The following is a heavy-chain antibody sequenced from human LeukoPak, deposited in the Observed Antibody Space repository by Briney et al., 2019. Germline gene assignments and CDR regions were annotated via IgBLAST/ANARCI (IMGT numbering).Heavy chain of an antibody. J-gene: IGHJ6*03. CDR1: GGSISSGSYY. V-gene: IGHV4-61*02. Sequence: SETLSLTCTVSGGSISSGSYYWSWIRQPAGKGLEWIGRIYTSGSTNYNPSLKSRVTISVDTSKNQFSLKLSSVTAADTAVYYCARDVQQLVETGYYYYYMDVWGKGTMVTVSS. CDR2: IYTSGST. CDR3: ARDVQQLVETGYYYYYMDV. D-gene: IGHD6-6*01.